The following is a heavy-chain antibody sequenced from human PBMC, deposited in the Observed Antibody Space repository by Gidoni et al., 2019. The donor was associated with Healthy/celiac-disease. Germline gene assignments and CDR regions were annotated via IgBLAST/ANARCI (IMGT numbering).Heavy chain of an antibody. CDR3: ARGDCSGGSCYPIAKTYFDY. Sequence: QLQLQESGPGLVKPSETLSLTCTVSGGSISSSSYYWGWIRQPPGKGLEWIGSIYYSGSTYYNPSLKSRVTISVDTSKNQFSLKLSSVTAADTAVYYCARGDCSGGSCYPIAKTYFDYWGQGTLVTVSS. CDR1: GGSISSSSYY. J-gene: IGHJ4*02. D-gene: IGHD2-15*01. V-gene: IGHV4-39*01. CDR2: IYYSGST.